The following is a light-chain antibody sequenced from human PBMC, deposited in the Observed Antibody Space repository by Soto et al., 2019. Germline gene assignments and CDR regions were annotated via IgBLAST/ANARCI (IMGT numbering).Light chain of an antibody. V-gene: IGLV1-40*01. Sequence: QSVLTQPPSVSGAPGQTVTISCTGSGSNLGAKYAVHWYQQLPGTAPKLMIYEVSNRPSGVSNRFSGSKSGNTASLTISGLQAEDEADYYCSSYTSSSTLSFGTGTKVTVL. CDR3: SSYTSSSTLS. CDR2: EVS. J-gene: IGLJ1*01. CDR1: GSNLGAKYA.